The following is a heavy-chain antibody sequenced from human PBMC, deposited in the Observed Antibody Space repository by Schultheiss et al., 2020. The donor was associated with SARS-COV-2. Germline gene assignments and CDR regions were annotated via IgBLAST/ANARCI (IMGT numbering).Heavy chain of an antibody. D-gene: IGHD6-13*01. CDR1: GYPISSGYY. Sequence: SETLSLTCGVSGYPISSGYYWSWIRQPPGKGLEWIGEINHSGSTNYNPSLKSRVTISVDTSKNQFSLKLSSVTAADTAVYYCARGLRRPGSSWYYDGVGFGWFDPWGQGTLVTVSS. CDR2: INHSGST. V-gene: IGHV4-34*01. J-gene: IGHJ5*02. CDR3: ARGLRRPGSSWYYDGVGFGWFDP.